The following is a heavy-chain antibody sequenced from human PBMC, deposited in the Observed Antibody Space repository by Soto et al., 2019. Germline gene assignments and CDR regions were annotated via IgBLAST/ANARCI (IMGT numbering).Heavy chain of an antibody. CDR3: ARDPMAGYSGSHTFDF. CDR2: ITSSSNFV. D-gene: IGHD1-26*01. CDR1: GFTFSNSS. V-gene: IGHV3-21*01. J-gene: IGHJ4*02. Sequence: GGLLRLSSAASGFTFSNSSTNWVRQAPGKGLEWVSSITSSSNFVSYVDSVKGRFTISRDNAKNSLFLQMNSLRAEDTAVYYCARDPMAGYSGSHTFDFWGQGT.